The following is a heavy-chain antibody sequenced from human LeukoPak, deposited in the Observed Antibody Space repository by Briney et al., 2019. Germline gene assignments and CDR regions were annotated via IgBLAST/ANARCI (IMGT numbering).Heavy chain of an antibody. CDR1: GGSISSYY. J-gene: IGHJ3*02. V-gene: IGHV4-59*01. Sequence: PSETLSLTCTVSGGSISSYYWSWIRQPPGKGLEWIGYIYYSGSTNYNPSLKSRVTISVDTSKNQFSLKLSSVTAADTAVYYCARETSEWGATIGGRGLPRPSVNAFDIWGQGTMVTVSS. D-gene: IGHD1-26*01. CDR2: IYYSGST. CDR3: ARETSEWGATIGGRGLPRPSVNAFDI.